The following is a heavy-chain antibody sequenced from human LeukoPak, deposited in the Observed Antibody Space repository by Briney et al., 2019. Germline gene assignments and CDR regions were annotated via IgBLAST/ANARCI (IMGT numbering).Heavy chain of an antibody. CDR3: ARDPPEAAAMDV. CDR2: INPNSGGT. Sequence: GASVKVSCKASGYTFTGYYMHWVRQAPGQGLEWMGWINPNSGGTNYAQKFQGRVTMTRDASISTAYMELSRLRSDDTAVYYCARDPPEAAAMDVWGKGTTVTISS. J-gene: IGHJ6*04. D-gene: IGHD6-13*01. V-gene: IGHV1-2*02. CDR1: GYTFTGYY.